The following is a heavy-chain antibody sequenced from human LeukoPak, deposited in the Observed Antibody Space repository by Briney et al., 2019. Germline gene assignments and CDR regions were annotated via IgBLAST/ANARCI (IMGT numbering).Heavy chain of an antibody. J-gene: IGHJ5*02. CDR1: GGSISTYY. D-gene: IGHD1-26*01. CDR3: ARGGNYWPQWWFDP. Sequence: SSETLSLTCTVSGGSISTYYWSWIRQPPGKGLEWIGYIYYTGSTSYNPSLKSRVTMSLDASKNQFSLELNSVTLADKAVYYCARGGNYWPQWWFDPWGRGTLVTVSS. V-gene: IGHV4-59*01. CDR2: IYYTGST.